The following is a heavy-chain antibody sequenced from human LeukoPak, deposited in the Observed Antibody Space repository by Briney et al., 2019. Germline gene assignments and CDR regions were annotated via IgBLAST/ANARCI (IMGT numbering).Heavy chain of an antibody. Sequence: GGSLRLSCAASGFTFSDYYMSWIRQAPGKGLEWVSYISSSGSTIYYADSVKGRFTISRDNAKNSLYLQMNSLRAEDTAVYYCARDRPDYDFWSGPIDYWGQGTLVTVSS. V-gene: IGHV3-11*04. CDR1: GFTFSDYY. CDR3: ARDRPDYDFWSGPIDY. D-gene: IGHD3-3*01. CDR2: ISSSGSTI. J-gene: IGHJ4*02.